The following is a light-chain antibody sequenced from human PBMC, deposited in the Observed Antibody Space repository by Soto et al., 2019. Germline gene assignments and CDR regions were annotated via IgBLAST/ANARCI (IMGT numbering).Light chain of an antibody. J-gene: IGLJ2*01. CDR1: KLGDTY. Sequence: SYELTQPPSVSVSPGQTASITCSVDKLGDTYACWYQQKPGQSPVLVIYQDTKRPSGIPERFSGSNSGNTASLTISGTQAMDEADYYCQAWDGTSVVFGGGTKLTVL. CDR3: QAWDGTSVV. CDR2: QDT. V-gene: IGLV3-1*01.